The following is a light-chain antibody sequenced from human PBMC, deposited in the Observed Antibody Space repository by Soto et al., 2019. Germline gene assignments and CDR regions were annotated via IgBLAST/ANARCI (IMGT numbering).Light chain of an antibody. CDR3: QTWATGIDWV. J-gene: IGLJ3*02. CDR2: LKSDGSH. V-gene: IGLV4-69*01. CDR1: SGHSSYA. Sequence: QLVLTQSPSASASLGASVKLTCTLSSGHSSYAIAWHQQQPERGPRYLMMLKSDGSHSRGDGIPDRFSGSSSGAERYLTISSLQSEDEADYYCQTWATGIDWVFGGGTKLTVL.